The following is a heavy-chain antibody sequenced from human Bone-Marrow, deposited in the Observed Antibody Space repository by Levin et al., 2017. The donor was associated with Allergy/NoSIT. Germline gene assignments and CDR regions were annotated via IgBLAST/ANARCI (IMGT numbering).Heavy chain of an antibody. Sequence: SQTLSLTCTVSNGSFSSSYWSWIRQPPGKGLEWIGYVYYGGSTNANPALKSRVTISIDSSKNQFSLKLRSVTTADTAVYYCAREGLVSAFDIWGQGTMITVSS. CDR3: AREGLVSAFDI. CDR2: VYYGGST. V-gene: IGHV4-59*01. J-gene: IGHJ3*02. D-gene: IGHD5-12*01. CDR1: NGSFSSSY.